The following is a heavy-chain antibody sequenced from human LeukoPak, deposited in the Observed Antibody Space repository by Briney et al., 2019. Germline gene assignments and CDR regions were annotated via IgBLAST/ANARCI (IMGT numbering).Heavy chain of an antibody. D-gene: IGHD3-10*01. J-gene: IGHJ5*02. V-gene: IGHV1-8*01. CDR2: MNPNSGNT. CDR3: ARSRITMVRGRSFRFDP. CDR1: GYTFTSYD. Sequence: ASVKVSCKASGYTFTSYDINWVRQATGQGLEWMGWMNPNSGNTGYAQKFQGRVTMTRNTSISTAYMELSSLRSEDTAVYYCARSRITMVRGRSFRFDPWGQGTLVTVS.